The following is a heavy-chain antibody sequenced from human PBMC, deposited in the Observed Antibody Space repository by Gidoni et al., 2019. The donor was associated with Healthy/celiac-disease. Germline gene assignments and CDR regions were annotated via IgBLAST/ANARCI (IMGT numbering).Heavy chain of an antibody. CDR3: AKGLVGATALFDY. V-gene: IGHV3-23*01. D-gene: IGHD1-26*01. Sequence: EVQLLEAGGGLVQPGGSLRRSCSASGFTFSSYAMSWVSQAPGKGLEWVLAISGSGGSTYYADSVKRRFTISRDNSKNTLYLQMNSLIAEDTAVYYCAKGLVGATALFDYWGQGTLVTVSS. CDR2: ISGSGGST. J-gene: IGHJ4*02. CDR1: GFTFSSYA.